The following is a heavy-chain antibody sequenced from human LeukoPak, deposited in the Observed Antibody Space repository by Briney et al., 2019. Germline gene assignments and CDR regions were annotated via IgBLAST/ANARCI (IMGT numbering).Heavy chain of an antibody. D-gene: IGHD1-26*01. CDR1: GFTFSSSE. CDR2: MSSSARTT. V-gene: IGHV3-48*03. CDR3: AGRAGDGFDI. J-gene: IGHJ3*02. Sequence: GGSLRLSCAASGFTFSSSEMNWVRQAPGKGLEWVSYMSSSARTTYYADSVKGRFTISRDNAKNSLYLQMNSLRADDTAVYYCAGRAGDGFDIWGQGTMVTVSS.